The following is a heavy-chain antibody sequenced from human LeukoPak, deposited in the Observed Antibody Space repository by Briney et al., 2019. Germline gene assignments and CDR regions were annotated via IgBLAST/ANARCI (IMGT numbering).Heavy chain of an antibody. CDR2: ISYDGSNK. CDR3: ARDLVVVPAAMAGGGWRSSYFAY. Sequence: GGSLRLSCAASGFTFSSYAMHWVRQAPGKGLEWVAVISYDGSNKYYADSVKGRFTISRDNSKNTLYLQMNSLRAEDTAVYYFARDLVVVPAAMAGGGWRSSYFAYWGRGPRVPVPS. D-gene: IGHD2-2*01. V-gene: IGHV3-30-3*01. J-gene: IGHJ4*02. CDR1: GFTFSSYA.